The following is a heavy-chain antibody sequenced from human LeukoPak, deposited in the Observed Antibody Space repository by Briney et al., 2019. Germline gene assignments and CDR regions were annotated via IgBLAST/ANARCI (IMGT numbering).Heavy chain of an antibody. CDR2: ITWDGAYI. Sequence: GGSLRLSCAASGFTLDDYTMHWVRQAPGKGLEWISLITWDGAYIYHADSVKGRFTISRDNSKNTLYLQMNSLRAEDTAVYYCARGLGGYHPGDNWFDPWGQGTLVAVSS. CDR1: GFTLDDYT. V-gene: IGHV3-43*01. J-gene: IGHJ5*02. CDR3: ARGLGGYHPGDNWFDP. D-gene: IGHD1-26*01.